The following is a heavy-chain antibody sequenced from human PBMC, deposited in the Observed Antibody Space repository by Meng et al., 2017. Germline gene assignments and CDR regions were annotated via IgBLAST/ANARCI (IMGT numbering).Heavy chain of an antibody. Sequence: GGSLRLSCVASGFTFSSYAMNWVRQAPGKGLEWVSGISGGGTTTYYADSMTGRFTISRDNSKNTLYLQVNSLRVEDTAIYCCAKGLVPPCRGANCYHFDSWGRGTLVTVSS. D-gene: IGHD2-15*01. CDR2: ISGGGTTT. J-gene: IGHJ4*01. V-gene: IGHV3-23*01. CDR3: AKGLVPPCRGANCYHFDS. CDR1: GFTFSSYA.